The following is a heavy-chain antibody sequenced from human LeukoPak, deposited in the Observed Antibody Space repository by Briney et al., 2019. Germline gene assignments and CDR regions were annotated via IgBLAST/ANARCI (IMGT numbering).Heavy chain of an antibody. CDR1: GFTFSSYA. V-gene: IGHV3-23*01. J-gene: IGHJ4*02. CDR3: AKDQLGIDYFDY. CDR2: ISGSGGST. Sequence: GGSLRLSCAASGFTFSSYAMSWVRQAPGKGLGWVSAISGSGGSTYYADSVKGRFTISRDNSKNTLYLQMNSLRAEDTAVYYCAKDQLGIDYFDYWGQGTLVTVSS. D-gene: IGHD6-13*01.